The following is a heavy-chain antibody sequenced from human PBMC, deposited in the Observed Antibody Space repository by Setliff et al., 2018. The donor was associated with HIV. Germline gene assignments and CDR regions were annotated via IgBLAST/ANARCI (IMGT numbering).Heavy chain of an antibody. D-gene: IGHD2-21*01. J-gene: IGHJ4*02. Sequence: GGSLRLSCAASGFTFSTYWMSWVRQAPGKGLEWVANIKQDGSEKHSMDSVKGRFTISRDNAKNSLYLQMNRLSVEDTAVYYCATACAVVGGTGSLDSWGQGTLVTVSS. CDR1: GFTFSTYW. V-gene: IGHV3-7*05. CDR3: ATACAVVGGTGSLDS. CDR2: IKQDGSEK.